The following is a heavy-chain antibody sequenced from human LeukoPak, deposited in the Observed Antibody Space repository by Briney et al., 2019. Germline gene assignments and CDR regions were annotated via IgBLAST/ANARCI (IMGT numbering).Heavy chain of an antibody. CDR2: IIPIFGTA. D-gene: IGHD3-3*01. CDR3: ARDLYYDFWSGPLDY. J-gene: IGHJ4*02. CDR1: GGTFSSYA. Sequence: GASVKVSCKASGGTFSSYAISWVRQAPGQGLEWMGGIIPIFGTANYAQKFQGRVTITADESTSTAYMELSSLRSEDTAVYYCARDLYYDFWSGPLDYWGQGTLVTVSS. V-gene: IGHV1-69*13.